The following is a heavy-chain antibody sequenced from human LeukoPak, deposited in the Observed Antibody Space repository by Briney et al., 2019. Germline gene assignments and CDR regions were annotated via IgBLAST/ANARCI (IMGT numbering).Heavy chain of an antibody. CDR1: GFTFSSYW. J-gene: IGHJ4*02. CDR3: AREGRVSGYDFDC. Sequence: GGSLRLSCAASGFTFSSYWMHWVRQAPGKGLVWVSRINSDGSSITYADSVKGRFTISRDNAKNTLYLQMNSLRVEDTTVYYCAREGRVSGYDFDCWGQGTLVTVSS. V-gene: IGHV3-74*03. D-gene: IGHD5-12*01. CDR2: INSDGSSI.